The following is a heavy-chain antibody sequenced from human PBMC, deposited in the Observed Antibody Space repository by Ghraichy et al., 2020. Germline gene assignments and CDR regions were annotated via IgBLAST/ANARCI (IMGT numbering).Heavy chain of an antibody. J-gene: IGHJ4*02. CDR3: ARDFQGYAGDIVVVPAAPHFDY. CDR2: ISYDGSNK. CDR1: GFTFSSYA. V-gene: IGHV3-30*04. D-gene: IGHD2-2*01. Sequence: GGSLRLSCAASGFTFSSYAMHWVRQAPGKGLEWVAVISYDGSNKYYADSVKGRFTISRDNSKNTLYLQMNSLRAEDTAVYYCARDFQGYAGDIVVVPAAPHFDYWGQGTLVTVSS.